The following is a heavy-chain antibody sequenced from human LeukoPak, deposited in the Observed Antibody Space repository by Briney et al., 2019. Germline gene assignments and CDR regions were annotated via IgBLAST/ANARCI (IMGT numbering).Heavy chain of an antibody. Sequence: GGSLRLSCAASGFTFSSYSMNWVRQAPGKGLEWVSSISNSSNYIYYADSVKGRFTISRDNAKNSLYLQMNSLRAEDTAVYYCARGGKIALAGTRSSQYFQHWGQGTLVTVSS. CDR3: ARGGKIALAGTRSSQYFQH. CDR1: GFTFSSYS. CDR2: ISNSSNYI. V-gene: IGHV3-21*01. D-gene: IGHD6-19*01. J-gene: IGHJ1*01.